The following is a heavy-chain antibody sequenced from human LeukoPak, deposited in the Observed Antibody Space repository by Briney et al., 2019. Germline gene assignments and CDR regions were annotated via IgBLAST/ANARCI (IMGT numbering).Heavy chain of an antibody. CDR2: ISAYNGNT. D-gene: IGHD3-22*01. Sequence: ASVKVSCKASGYTFTSYGISWVRQAPGQGLEWMGRISAYNGNTNYAQKLQGRVTMTTDTSTSTAYMELRSLRSDDTAVYYCARELYDSSGYNWFDPWGQGTLVTVSS. V-gene: IGHV1-18*01. J-gene: IGHJ5*02. CDR3: ARELYDSSGYNWFDP. CDR1: GYTFTSYG.